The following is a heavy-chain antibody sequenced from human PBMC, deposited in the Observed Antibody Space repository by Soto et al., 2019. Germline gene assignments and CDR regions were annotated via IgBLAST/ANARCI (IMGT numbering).Heavy chain of an antibody. CDR3: VKGYSRSWYYY. J-gene: IGHJ4*02. CDR1: GFTFSSYA. V-gene: IGHV3-64D*06. D-gene: IGHD6-13*01. Sequence: GGSLRLSCAASGFTFSSYAMHWVRQAPGKGLEFVSTITSNGGSTYYADSVRGRFTISRDNSKNTLYLQMSSLRVEDTAVYYCVKGYSRSWYYYWGQGTLVTVSS. CDR2: ITSNGGST.